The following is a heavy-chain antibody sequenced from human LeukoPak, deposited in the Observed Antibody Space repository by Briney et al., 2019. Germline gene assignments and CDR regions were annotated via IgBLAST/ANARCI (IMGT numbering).Heavy chain of an antibody. CDR3: ARDRGTDAFDI. V-gene: IGHV1-46*01. J-gene: IGHJ3*02. Sequence: ASVKVSCKASGYTFTSYYMHWVRQAPGQGLEWMGIINPSGGSTSYAQKFQGRVTMTRDTSKSTVYMELSSLRSEDTAVYYCARDRGTDAFDIWGQGTMLTVSS. CDR1: GYTFTSYY. CDR2: INPSGGST. D-gene: IGHD2-15*01.